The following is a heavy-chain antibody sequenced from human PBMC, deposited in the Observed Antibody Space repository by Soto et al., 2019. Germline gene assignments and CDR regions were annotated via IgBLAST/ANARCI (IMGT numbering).Heavy chain of an antibody. CDR3: SRRSPMRKYCSGGSCLLGVFDI. CDR1: GGSISSYY. CDR2: IYYSGST. Sequence: SETLSLTCTVSGGSISSYYWSWIRQPPGKGLEWIGYIYYSGSTNYNPSLKSRVTISVDTSKKQFSLKLSSVTAADTAVYYCSRRSPMRKYCSGGSCLLGVFDIWGQGTMVTVAS. J-gene: IGHJ3*02. D-gene: IGHD2-15*01. V-gene: IGHV4-59*08.